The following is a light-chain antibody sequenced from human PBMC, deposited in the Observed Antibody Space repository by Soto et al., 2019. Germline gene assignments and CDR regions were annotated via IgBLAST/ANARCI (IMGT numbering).Light chain of an antibody. J-gene: IGLJ1*01. V-gene: IGLV2-8*01. CDR3: KSYAGSNTYV. CDR1: KNDIGVYDF. CDR2: EVV. Sequence: QSVLTRPPSASGSPGQSVTISCTGTKNDIGVYDFVSWYQHHPGKAPRLIICEVVQRPSGVPDRFSGSKSGNTASLTVSGLQAADEADYFCKSYAGSNTYVFGSGTKVTVL.